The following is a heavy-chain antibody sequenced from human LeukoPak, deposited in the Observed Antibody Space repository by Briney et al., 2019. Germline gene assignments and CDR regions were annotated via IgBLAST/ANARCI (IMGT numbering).Heavy chain of an antibody. CDR2: ISRSNTTI. CDR1: GFTFSSYR. D-gene: IGHD7-27*01. Sequence: PGGSLRLSCAASGFTFSSYRMNWVRQAPGKGLEWVSDISRSNTTIHYADSVKGRFTISRDNGKNSLYLQMSSLRDEDTAVYYCARDGDSGFDYWGQGTLVTVSS. V-gene: IGHV3-48*02. CDR3: ARDGDSGFDY. J-gene: IGHJ4*02.